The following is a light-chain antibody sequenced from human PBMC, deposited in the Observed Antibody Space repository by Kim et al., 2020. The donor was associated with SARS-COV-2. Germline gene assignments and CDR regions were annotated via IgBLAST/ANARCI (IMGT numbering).Light chain of an antibody. CDR3: QQYSNWPLT. CDR2: GTS. Sequence: STGERATLSCRASQSVSSNLAWYQQKPGQAPRLLIQGTSTRATGFPARFSGSGSGTEFTLTISSLQSEDFAVYYCQQYSNWPLTFGGGTKVDIK. V-gene: IGKV3-15*01. J-gene: IGKJ4*01. CDR1: QSVSSN.